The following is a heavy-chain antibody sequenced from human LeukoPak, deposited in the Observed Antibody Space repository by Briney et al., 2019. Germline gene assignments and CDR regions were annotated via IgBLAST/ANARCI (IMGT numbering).Heavy chain of an antibody. D-gene: IGHD1-26*01. J-gene: IGHJ4*02. CDR3: ARDQRSLFDV. Sequence: SETLSLTCSVSDGSINSDTYYWGWIRQPPGKGPEWIASIYSGGNTFHNPSLKSRVTISLDTSKNQFSLKLTSVTAADTAVYFCARDQRSLFDVWGQGSLVIVSS. CDR2: IYSGGNT. V-gene: IGHV4-39*07. CDR1: DGSINSDTYY.